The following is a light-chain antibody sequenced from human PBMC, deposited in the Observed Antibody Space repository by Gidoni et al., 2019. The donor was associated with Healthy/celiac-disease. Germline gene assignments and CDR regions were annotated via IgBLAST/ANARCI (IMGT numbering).Light chain of an antibody. CDR3: QQYNNWPPWT. J-gene: IGKJ1*01. CDR1: QSVSSN. V-gene: IGKV3-15*01. CDR2: GAS. Sequence: IVMTKSPATLSVSPGERATLSCRASQSVSSNLAWYQQKPGQAPRLLIYGASTRATGIPARFSGSGSGTEFTLTISSLQSEDFAVYYCQQYNNWPPWTFGQGTKVGIK.